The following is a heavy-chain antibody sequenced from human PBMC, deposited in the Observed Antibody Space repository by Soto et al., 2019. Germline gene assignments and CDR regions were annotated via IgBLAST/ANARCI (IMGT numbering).Heavy chain of an antibody. D-gene: IGHD2-2*01. J-gene: IGHJ4*02. CDR2: ISSSSSYI. Sequence: EVQLVESGGGLVKPGGSLRLSCAASGFTFSSYSMNWVRQAPGKGLEWVSSISSSSSYIYYADSVKGRFTISRDNAKNSLYLQMNSLRAEDTAVYYCARDPPYCSSTSCVVDYWGQGTLVTVSS. V-gene: IGHV3-21*01. CDR3: ARDPPYCSSTSCVVDY. CDR1: GFTFSSYS.